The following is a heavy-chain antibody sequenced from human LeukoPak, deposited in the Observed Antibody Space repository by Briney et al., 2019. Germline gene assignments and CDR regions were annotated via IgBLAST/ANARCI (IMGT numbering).Heavy chain of an antibody. CDR1: GYTFTSYG. Sequence: ASVKVSCKASGYTFTSYGIGWVRQAPGQGLEWMGWNSVHNGNTNYAQKFQDRVTMTTDTSTSTAYMELRSLRSDDTAVYYCARDGYFDLWGRGTLVTVSS. J-gene: IGHJ2*01. CDR2: NSVHNGNT. V-gene: IGHV1-18*01. CDR3: ARDGYFDL.